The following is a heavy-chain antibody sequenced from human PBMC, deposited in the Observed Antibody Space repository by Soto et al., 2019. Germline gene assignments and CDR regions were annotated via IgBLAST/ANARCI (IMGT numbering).Heavy chain of an antibody. D-gene: IGHD5-18*01. Sequence: GGSLRLSCAASGFTFSSYGMHWVRQAPGKGLEWAAVIWYDGSNKYYADSVKGRFTISRDNSKNTLYLQMNSLRAEDTAVYYCARGNVDTAIYWGQGTLVTVSS. CDR2: IWYDGSNK. CDR3: ARGNVDTAIY. CDR1: GFTFSSYG. V-gene: IGHV3-33*01. J-gene: IGHJ4*02.